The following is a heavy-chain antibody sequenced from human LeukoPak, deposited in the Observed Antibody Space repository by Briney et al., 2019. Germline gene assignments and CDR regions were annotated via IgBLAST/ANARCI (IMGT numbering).Heavy chain of an antibody. D-gene: IGHD6-13*01. CDR1: GGSISSSSYY. Sequence: PSETLCLTCTVPGGSISSSSYYWGWIRHPPGKGLEWIGSIYYSGSTYYNPSLKSRVTISVDTSKNQFSLKLSSVTAADTAVYHCASSGYSSSWYGETGDFDYWGQGTLVTVSS. J-gene: IGHJ4*02. V-gene: IGHV4-39*01. CDR3: ASSGYSSSWYGETGDFDY. CDR2: IYYSGST.